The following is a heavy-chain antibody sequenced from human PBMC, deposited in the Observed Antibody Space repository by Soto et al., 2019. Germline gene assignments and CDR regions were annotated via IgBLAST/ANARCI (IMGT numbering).Heavy chain of an antibody. CDR1: GGSISSSSYY. CDR2: IYYSGST. V-gene: IGHV4-39*01. D-gene: IGHD2-21*02. Sequence: PSETLSLTCTVSGGSISSSSYYWGWIRQPPGKGLEWIGSIYYSGSTYYNPSLKSRVTISVDTSKNQFSLKLSSVTAADTAVYYCARLDCGGDCYDYHYSDLDVWGQGNTLPVSS. J-gene: IGHJ6*02. CDR3: ARLDCGGDCYDYHYSDLDV.